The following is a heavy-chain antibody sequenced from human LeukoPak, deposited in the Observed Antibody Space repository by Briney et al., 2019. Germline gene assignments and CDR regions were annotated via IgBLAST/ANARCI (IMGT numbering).Heavy chain of an antibody. V-gene: IGHV3-7*05. CDR1: GLTVSSNY. Sequence: PGGSLRLSCAASGLTVSSNYMTWVRQAPGKGLEWVANIKQDGSEKYYLDSVKGRFTISRDNAKNSLYLQMNSLRAEDTAVYYCARCHGSGSYYNVFAYWGQGTLVTVSS. D-gene: IGHD3-10*01. CDR3: ARCHGSGSYYNVFAY. CDR2: IKQDGSEK. J-gene: IGHJ4*02.